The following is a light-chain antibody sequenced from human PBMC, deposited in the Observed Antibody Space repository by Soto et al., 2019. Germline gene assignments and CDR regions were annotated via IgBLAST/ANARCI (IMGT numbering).Light chain of an antibody. CDR1: QTISDN. Sequence: EIVMTQSPANLSVSPGESVSLSCRASQTISDNLAWYQQKPGLPPRLLIYHTSTRASGVPARFSGSGSGTDFSLTIRSLQSEDFAVYYCQRYDNWPLIFDGGTKVDIK. J-gene: IGKJ4*01. CDR2: HTS. V-gene: IGKV3-15*01. CDR3: QRYDNWPLI.